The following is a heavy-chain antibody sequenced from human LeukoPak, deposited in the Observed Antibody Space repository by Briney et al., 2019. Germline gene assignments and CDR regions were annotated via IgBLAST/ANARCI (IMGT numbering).Heavy chain of an antibody. CDR3: ARAGAYHFDN. D-gene: IGHD1-26*01. V-gene: IGHV3-74*01. J-gene: IGHJ4*03. CDR2: INSDGSST. CDR1: GFTFSSYW. Sequence: PGGPLRLSCAASGFTFSSYWMHWVRQAPGKGLVWVSRINSDGSSTSYADSVKGRFTISRDSDTNTLYLQLNSLRAEDTAVYYCARAGAYHFDNWGQGTLVTVSS.